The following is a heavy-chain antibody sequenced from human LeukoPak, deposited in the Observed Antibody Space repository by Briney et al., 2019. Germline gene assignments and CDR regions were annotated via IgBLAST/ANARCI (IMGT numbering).Heavy chain of an antibody. D-gene: IGHD3-22*01. CDR2: ISSSSSTI. V-gene: IGHV3-48*01. Sequence: GGSLRLSCAASGFTFSSYRMNWVRQAPGKGLEWVSYISSSSSTIYYADPVKGRFTISRDNAKNSLYLQMNSLRAEDTAVYYCARGSDSSGYDYFDYWGQGTLVTVSS. J-gene: IGHJ4*02. CDR3: ARGSDSSGYDYFDY. CDR1: GFTFSSYR.